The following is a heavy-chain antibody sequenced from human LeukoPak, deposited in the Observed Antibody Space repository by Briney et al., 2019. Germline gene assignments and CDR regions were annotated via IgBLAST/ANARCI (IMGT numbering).Heavy chain of an antibody. CDR1: GVFISSSSYY. V-gene: IGHV4-39*07. D-gene: IGHD2-15*01. CDR3: AGRYCSGGTCYRNDAFDM. J-gene: IGHJ3*02. CDR2: IYYTGST. Sequence: SETLSLTCTVSGVFISSSSYYWGWIRQPPGKGLEWIGSIYYTGSTYYNPSLKSRVTISVDTSKNQFSLKLSSVTAADTAVYYCAGRYCSGGTCYRNDAFDMWGQGTMVIVSS.